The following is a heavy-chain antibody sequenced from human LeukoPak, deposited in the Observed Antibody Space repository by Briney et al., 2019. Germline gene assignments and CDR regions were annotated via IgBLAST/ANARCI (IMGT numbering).Heavy chain of an antibody. CDR1: GFSFSSYW. D-gene: IGHD5-12*01. CDR2: IKSDGSST. CDR3: TTLYGGSLDY. J-gene: IGHJ4*02. Sequence: GGSLRLSCAASGFSFSSYWMYWVRQVAGKGLVWVSRIKSDGSSTSYADSVRGRFTISRDNAKNTLYLQMNSLRVEDTAVYYCTTLYGGSLDYWGQGTLVTVSS. V-gene: IGHV3-74*01.